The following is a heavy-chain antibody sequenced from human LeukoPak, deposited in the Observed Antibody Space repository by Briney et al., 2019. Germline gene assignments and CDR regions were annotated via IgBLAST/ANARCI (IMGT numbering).Heavy chain of an antibody. CDR1: GGSLSSYY. CDR2: IFYSGGT. D-gene: IGHD6-13*01. V-gene: IGHV4-59*08. J-gene: IGHJ4*02. Sequence: SETLSLTCTVSGGSLSSYYWSWIRQPPGKGLEWIGYIFYSGGTNYNPSLKSRVSISVDTPKNQFSLKLSSVTAADTAVYYCARRYSSSWYGSPGYWGQGTLVTVSS. CDR3: ARRYSSSWYGSPGY.